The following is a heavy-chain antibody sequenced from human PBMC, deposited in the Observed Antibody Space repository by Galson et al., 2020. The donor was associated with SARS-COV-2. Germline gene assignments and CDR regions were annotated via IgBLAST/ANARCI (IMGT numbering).Heavy chain of an antibody. CDR2: INPNSGGT. V-gene: IGHV1-2*02. D-gene: IGHD3-9*01. CDR1: GYTFTGYY. Sequence: ASVTVSCKASGYTFTGYYMHWVRQAPGHGLAWMGWINPNSGGTNYAQKFQGRVTMTRDTSISTAYMELSRLRSDDTAVYYCARLGYDILTGYGYYYYYGMDVWGQGTTVTVSS. J-gene: IGHJ6*02. CDR3: ARLGYDILTGYGYYYYYGMDV.